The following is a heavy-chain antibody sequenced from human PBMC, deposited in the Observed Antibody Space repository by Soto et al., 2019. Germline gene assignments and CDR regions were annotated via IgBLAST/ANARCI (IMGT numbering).Heavy chain of an antibody. V-gene: IGHV4-31*11. CDR1: GGSMTSGDQY. J-gene: IGHJ6*02. Sequence: QVQLQESGPGLVKPSQTLSLTCAVTGGSMTSGDQYWTWIRHRPGEGLQWFGYINHRGSLNYNSALRCRVSMSVETSKNQFSLNLSSVTAADTAVYYCARELPQRQGRNMDVWGQGTTATVSS. CDR2: INHRGSL. D-gene: IGHD1-1*01. CDR3: ARELPQRQGRNMDV.